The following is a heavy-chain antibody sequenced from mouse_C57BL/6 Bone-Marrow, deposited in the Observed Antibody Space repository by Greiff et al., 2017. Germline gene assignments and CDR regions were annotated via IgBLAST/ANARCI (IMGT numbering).Heavy chain of an antibody. CDR2: VYPYNGGT. Sequence: EVQGVESGPVLVKPGPSVKISCKASGFTFTDYYMHWVKQSHGKSLEWIGLVYPYNGGTSYNQKFKGKATLTVDTSASTAYMELNSLTSEDSAVYYCAIPNCYGSSPWFAYWGQGTLVTVSA. CDR1: GFTFTDYY. CDR3: AIPNCYGSSPWFAY. V-gene: IGHV1-36*01. D-gene: IGHD1-1*01. J-gene: IGHJ3*01.